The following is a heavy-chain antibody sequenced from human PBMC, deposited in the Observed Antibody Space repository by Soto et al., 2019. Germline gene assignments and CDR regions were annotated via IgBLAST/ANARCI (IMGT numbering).Heavy chain of an antibody. CDR3: ARDKITGLSDY. D-gene: IGHD2-8*02. V-gene: IGHV4-34*01. CDR1: GGSFSAYD. Sequence: QVQLQQWGAGLLKPSETLSLTCAVYGGSFSAYDWTWIRQPPGTGLEWIVEINHSGSTNYNPSLKRRVTISVGTSKNQFSLELTSVTAADTAVYYCARDKITGLSDYWGQGTLVTVSS. J-gene: IGHJ4*02. CDR2: INHSGST.